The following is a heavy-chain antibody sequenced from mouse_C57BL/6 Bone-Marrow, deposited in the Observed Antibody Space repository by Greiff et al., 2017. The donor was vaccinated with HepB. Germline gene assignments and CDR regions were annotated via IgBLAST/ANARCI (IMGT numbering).Heavy chain of an antibody. CDR2: IDPSDSYT. Sequence: VQLQQPGAELVRPGTSVKLSCKASGYTFTSYWMHWVKQRPGQGLEWIGVIDPSDSYTNYKQKFKGKATLTVDTSSSTAYMQLSSLTSEDSAVYYCARSRGSWYFDVWGKGTTVTVSS. CDR3: ARSRGSWYFDV. J-gene: IGHJ1*03. V-gene: IGHV1-59*01. D-gene: IGHD1-1*01. CDR1: GYTFTSYW.